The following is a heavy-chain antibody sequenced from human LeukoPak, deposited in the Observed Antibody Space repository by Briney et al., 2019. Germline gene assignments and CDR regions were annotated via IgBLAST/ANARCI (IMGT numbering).Heavy chain of an antibody. Sequence: SETLSLTCTVSGGSISSYYWSWIRQPPGKGLEWIGYIYYSGSTNYNPSLKSRVTISVDTSKNQFSLKLSSVTAADTAVYYWARHPSVRGATEDAFDIWGQGTMVTVSS. CDR3: ARHPSVRGATEDAFDI. V-gene: IGHV4-59*08. D-gene: IGHD3-10*01. J-gene: IGHJ3*02. CDR1: GGSISSYY. CDR2: IYYSGST.